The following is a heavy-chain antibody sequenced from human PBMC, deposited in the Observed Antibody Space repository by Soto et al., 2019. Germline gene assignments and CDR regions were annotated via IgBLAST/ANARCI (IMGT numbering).Heavy chain of an antibody. CDR1: GFTFSSYA. Sequence: GGSLRLSCAASGFTFSSYAMSWVRQAPGKGLEWVSAISGSGGSTYYADSVKGRFTISRDNSKNTLYLQMNSLRAEDTAVYYCAKGSEPHCWASCGKYYFDYWGQGTLVTVSS. V-gene: IGHV3-23*01. CDR3: AKGSEPHCWASCGKYYFDY. J-gene: IGHJ4*02. CDR2: ISGSGGST. D-gene: IGHD2-2*01.